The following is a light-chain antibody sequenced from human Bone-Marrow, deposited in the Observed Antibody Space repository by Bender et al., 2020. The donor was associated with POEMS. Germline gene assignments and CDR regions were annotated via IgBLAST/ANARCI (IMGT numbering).Light chain of an antibody. CDR1: SSDVGNYNY. CDR2: EVS. CDR3: CSYAGDYTSI. V-gene: IGLV2-11*01. Sequence: QSALTQPRSVSGSPGQSVTISCTGTSSDVGNYNYVSWYQQHPGKAPKLMIYEVSKRPAGVPERFSGSKSDNTASLTISGLQAEDEADYYCCSYAGDYTSIFGGGTTVTVL. J-gene: IGLJ2*01.